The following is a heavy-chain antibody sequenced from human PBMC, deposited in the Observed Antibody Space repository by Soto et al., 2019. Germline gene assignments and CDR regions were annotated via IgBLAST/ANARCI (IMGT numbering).Heavy chain of an antibody. J-gene: IGHJ6*03. CDR1: GYTFTSYD. V-gene: IGHV1-2*04. D-gene: IGHD6-13*01. CDR2: INPNSGGT. Sequence: GASVKVSCKASGYTFTSYDINWVRQAPGQGLEWMGWINPNSGGTNYAQKFQGWVTMTRDTSISTAYMELSRLRSDDTAVYYCATSLGAAAGTQTYYYYYMDVWGKGTTVTVSS. CDR3: ATSLGAAAGTQTYYYYYMDV.